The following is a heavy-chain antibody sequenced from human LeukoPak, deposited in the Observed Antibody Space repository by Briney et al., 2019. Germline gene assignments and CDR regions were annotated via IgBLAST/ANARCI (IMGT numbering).Heavy chain of an antibody. CDR2: ISYDGSNK. Sequence: PGRSLRLSCAAPGFTFSSYAMHWVRQAPGKGLEWVAVISYDGSNKYYADSVKGRFTISRDNSKNTLCLQMNSLRAEDTAVYYCAKVGPQYSSSRYFDYWGQGTLVTVSS. CDR3: AKVGPQYSSSRYFDY. J-gene: IGHJ4*02. V-gene: IGHV3-30-3*01. CDR1: GFTFSSYA. D-gene: IGHD6-13*01.